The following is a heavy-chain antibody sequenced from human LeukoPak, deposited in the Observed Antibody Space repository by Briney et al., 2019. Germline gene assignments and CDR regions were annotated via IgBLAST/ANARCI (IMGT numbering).Heavy chain of an antibody. CDR1: GFTFSSYA. V-gene: IGHV3-30-3*01. CDR3: ARDGEGRIAAAIFDY. J-gene: IGHJ4*02. Sequence: LPGRSLRLSCAASGFTFSSYAMHWVRQAPGKGLEWVAVISYDGSNKYYADSVKGRFTISRDNSKNTLYLQMNSLRAEDTAVYYCARDGEGRIAAAIFDYWGQGTLVTVSS. D-gene: IGHD6-13*01. CDR2: ISYDGSNK.